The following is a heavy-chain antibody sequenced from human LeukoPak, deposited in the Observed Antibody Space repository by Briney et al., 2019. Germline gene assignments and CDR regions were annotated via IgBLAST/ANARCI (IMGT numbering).Heavy chain of an antibody. D-gene: IGHD5-18*01. Sequence: GGSLRLSCAASGFTFSSYGMHWVRQAPGKGLEWVAFIRYDGSNKYYADSVKGRFTISRDNSKNTLYLQMNSLRAEDTAVYYCAKGRQGIQLWPNWFDPWGQGTLVTVSS. CDR2: IRYDGSNK. V-gene: IGHV3-30*02. CDR1: GFTFSSYG. CDR3: AKGRQGIQLWPNWFDP. J-gene: IGHJ5*02.